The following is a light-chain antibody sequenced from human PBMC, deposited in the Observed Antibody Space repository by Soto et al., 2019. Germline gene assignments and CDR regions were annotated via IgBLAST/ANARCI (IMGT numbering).Light chain of an antibody. V-gene: IGLV2-11*01. CDR3: CSYAGSYTYV. J-gene: IGLJ1*01. Sequence: QSALTQPRSVSGSPGQSVTISCTGTSSDVGAYNYVSWYQQHPGKAPELMIYDVTKRPSGVPDRFSGSKSGNTASLTISGLQADDEADYSCCSYAGSYTYVFGTGTKVTVL. CDR2: DVT. CDR1: SSDVGAYNY.